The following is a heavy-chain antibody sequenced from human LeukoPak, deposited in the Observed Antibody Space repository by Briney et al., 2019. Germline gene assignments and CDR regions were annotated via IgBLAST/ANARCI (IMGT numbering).Heavy chain of an antibody. V-gene: IGHV3-30*03. J-gene: IGHJ4*02. CDR1: GFTFSSYG. CDR3: ILSGSYYNRYYFDY. CDR2: ISYDGSNK. D-gene: IGHD3-10*01. Sequence: GVSLRLSCAASGFTFSSYGMHWVRQAPGKGLEWVAVISYDGSNKYYADSVKGRFTISRDNSKNTLYLQMNSLRAEDTAVYYCILSGSYYNRYYFDYWGQGTLVTVSS.